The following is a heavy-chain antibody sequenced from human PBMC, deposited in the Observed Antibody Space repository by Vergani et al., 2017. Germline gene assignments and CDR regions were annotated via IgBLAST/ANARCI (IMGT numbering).Heavy chain of an antibody. V-gene: IGHV5-51*01. J-gene: IGHJ4*02. D-gene: IGHD3-22*01. Sequence: EVQLVQSGAEVKKSGESLKISCKASGYSFTNYWISWVRQMPGKGLEWVAIIYPGDFDTRLSPSFQGQVTIPADRSISTAYLQWSSLKASDTAMYYCARHGAGVIYDYWGQGTLVTVSS. CDR2: IYPGDFDT. CDR3: ARHGAGVIYDY. CDR1: GYSFTNYW.